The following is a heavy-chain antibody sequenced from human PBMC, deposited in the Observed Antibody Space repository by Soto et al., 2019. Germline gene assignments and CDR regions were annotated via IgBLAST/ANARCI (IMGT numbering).Heavy chain of an antibody. Sequence: SETLSLTCTVSGGSISSYYWSWIRQPPGKGLEWIGYIYYSGSTNYNPSLKSRVTISVDTSKNQFSLKLSSVTAADTAVYYCARDLGLVDVTGTTHKSNAFDIWGQGTMVTVSS. CDR1: GGSISSYY. CDR2: IYYSGST. J-gene: IGHJ3*02. CDR3: ARDLGLVDVTGTTHKSNAFDI. D-gene: IGHD1-7*01. V-gene: IGHV4-59*01.